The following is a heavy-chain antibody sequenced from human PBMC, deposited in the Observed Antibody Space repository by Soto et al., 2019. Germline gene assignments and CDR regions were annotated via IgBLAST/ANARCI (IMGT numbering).Heavy chain of an antibody. D-gene: IGHD2-21*02. CDR3: ARAPVVVTAVWFDP. J-gene: IGHJ5*02. CDR2: IIPILGIA. V-gene: IGHV1-69*02. Sequence: QVQLVQSGAEVKKPGSSVKVSCKASGGTFSSYTISWVRQAPGQGLEWMGRIIPILGIANYALKFQGRVTITADKSTSTAYMELSSLRSEDTAVYYCARAPVVVTAVWFDPWGQGTLVTVSS. CDR1: GGTFSSYT.